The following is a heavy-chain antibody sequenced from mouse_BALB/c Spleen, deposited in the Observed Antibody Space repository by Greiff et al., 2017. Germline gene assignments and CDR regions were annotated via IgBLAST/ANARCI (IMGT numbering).Heavy chain of an antibody. CDR1: GYTFTSYW. D-gene: IGHD2-4*01. CDR2: IDPNSGGT. V-gene: IGHV1-62-3*01. J-gene: IGHJ3*01. Sequence: QVQLQQPGAELVKPGASVKLSCKASGYTFTSYWMHWVKQRPGGGLEWIGRIDPNSGGTKYNEKFKSKATLTVDKPSSTAYMQLSSLTSEDSAVYYCTAMITTTGAWFAYWGQGTLVTVSA. CDR3: TAMITTTGAWFAY.